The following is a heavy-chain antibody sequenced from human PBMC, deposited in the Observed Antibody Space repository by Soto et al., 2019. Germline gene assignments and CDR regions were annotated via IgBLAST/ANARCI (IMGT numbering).Heavy chain of an antibody. CDR2: IYDNGGA. J-gene: IGHJ4*02. V-gene: IGHV4-31*03. CDR1: GDSISIGGYY. CDR3: ARVKGGTTRRAFDS. D-gene: IGHD1-7*01. Sequence: SETLSLTCTVSGDSISIGGYYWSWIRQHPGKGLEWIGYIYDNGGAYYSPSLKGRVVISVDRSENQFSLRLSSVTAADTAVYYCARVKGGTTRRAFDSWGQGTLVTVSS.